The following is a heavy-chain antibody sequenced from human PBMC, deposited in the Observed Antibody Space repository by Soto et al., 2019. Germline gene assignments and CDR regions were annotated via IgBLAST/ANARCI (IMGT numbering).Heavy chain of an antibody. D-gene: IGHD5-12*01. CDR1: GFTFSSYG. CDR2: ISYDGSNK. V-gene: IGHV3-30*18. CDR3: AKVFSVATVAFDY. J-gene: IGHJ4*02. Sequence: GRSLTLSCAASGFTFSSYGMHWVRQAPGKGLEWVAVISYDGSNKYYADSVKGRFTISRDNSKNTLYLQMNSLRAEDTAVYYCAKVFSVATVAFDYLGQGTLVTVS.